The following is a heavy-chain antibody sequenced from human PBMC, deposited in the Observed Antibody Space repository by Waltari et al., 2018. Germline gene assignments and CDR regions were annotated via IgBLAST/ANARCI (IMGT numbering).Heavy chain of an antibody. CDR3: ARGKSGGWYFDL. Sequence: EVQLVESGGGLIEPGGSLRLSCAASEFSFSASWIHWVSQVQGKGMVWVSRINGVGSITNYADSEKGRFTISRDNVKNMVYLQVNSLRAEDTAVYFCARGKSGGWYFDLWGRGTLVTVSS. D-gene: IGHD3-10*01. CDR1: EFSFSASW. CDR2: INGVGSIT. V-gene: IGHV3-74*01. J-gene: IGHJ2*01.